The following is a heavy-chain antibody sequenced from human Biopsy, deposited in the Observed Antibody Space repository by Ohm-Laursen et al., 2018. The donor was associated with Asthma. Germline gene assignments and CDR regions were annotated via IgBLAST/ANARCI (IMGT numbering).Heavy chain of an antibody. Sequence: SLRLSCTASGFTFSSYGMHWVRQAPGKGLEWVAVIWYDGSNKYYADSVKGRFIISRDNSKNTLYLQMNSLRAEDTAVYYCAKGHGDYVFPYFQHWGQGTLVTVSS. CDR1: GFTFSSYG. V-gene: IGHV3-33*06. CDR2: IWYDGSNK. CDR3: AKGHGDYVFPYFQH. J-gene: IGHJ1*01. D-gene: IGHD4-17*01.